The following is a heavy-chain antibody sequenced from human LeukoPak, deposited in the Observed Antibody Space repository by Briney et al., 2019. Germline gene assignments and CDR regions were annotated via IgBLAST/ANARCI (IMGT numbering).Heavy chain of an antibody. CDR2: INTRSNSI. CDR3: AELGITMIGGV. CDR1: GFTFSSYS. V-gene: IGHV3-21*01. Sequence: GGSLRLSCAASGFTFSSYSMNWVRQAPGKGLEWVSSINTRSNSIYYGDSVKGRFTISRDNAKNSLYLQMNSLRAEDTAVYYCAELGITMIGGVWGKGTTVTISS. D-gene: IGHD3-10*02. J-gene: IGHJ6*04.